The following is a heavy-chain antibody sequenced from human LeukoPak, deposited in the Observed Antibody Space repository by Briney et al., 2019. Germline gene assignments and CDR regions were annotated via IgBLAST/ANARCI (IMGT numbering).Heavy chain of an antibody. J-gene: IGHJ6*02. CDR3: ARGGGNISSSGWHPPLNGMDV. D-gene: IGHD6-19*01. Sequence: GGSLRLSCAASGFTFSSHSMNWVRQAPGKGLEWVLSISGSSSHMYYADSVKGRFTISRDNAKNSLYLQMNSLRAEDTAVYYCARGGGNISSSGWHPPLNGMDVWGQGTTVTVSS. CDR2: ISGSSSHM. CDR1: GFTFSSHS. V-gene: IGHV3-21*01.